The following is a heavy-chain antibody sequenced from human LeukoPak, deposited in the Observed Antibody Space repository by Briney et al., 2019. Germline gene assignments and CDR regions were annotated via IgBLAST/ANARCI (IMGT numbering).Heavy chain of an antibody. D-gene: IGHD2-21*01. CDR1: GGTFSSYA. J-gene: IGHJ3*02. V-gene: IGHV1-69*01. CDR3: AREERELWPLAFDI. Sequence: SVKVSCKASGGTFSSYAISWVRQAPGQGLEWMGGIIPIFGTANYAQKFQGRVTITADESTSTAYMEPSSLRSEDTAVYYCAREERELWPLAFDIWGQGTMVTVSS. CDR2: IIPIFGTA.